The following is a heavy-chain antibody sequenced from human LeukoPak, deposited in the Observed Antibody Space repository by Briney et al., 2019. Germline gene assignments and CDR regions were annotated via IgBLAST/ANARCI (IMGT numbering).Heavy chain of an antibody. Sequence: SGPTPVNPTQTLTLTCTFSGFSLTTTGVGVTWVRQPPGKALEWLALIYWNDDKYYSPSLKTRLTIAKDTSKNQVVLTMTNMDPVDTATYYCAHDRAGIGFDPWGQGTLVTVSS. CDR3: AHDRAGIGFDP. CDR2: IYWNDDK. J-gene: IGHJ5*02. CDR1: GFSLTTTGVG. V-gene: IGHV2-5*01.